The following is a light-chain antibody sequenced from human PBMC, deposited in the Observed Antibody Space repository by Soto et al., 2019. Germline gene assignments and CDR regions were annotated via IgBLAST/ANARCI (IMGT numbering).Light chain of an antibody. CDR2: TAS. V-gene: IGKV1-9*01. J-gene: IGKJ5*01. CDR1: EDIRSF. Sequence: DIQLTQSPSFLSASVGDGVTITCRASEDIRSFLAWYQQKPGKAPNLLIHTASTLQSGVPSRFSGSGSGTEFTLTISSLQPADFATYYGQHRFGYPITFGQGTRLEIK. CDR3: QHRFGYPIT.